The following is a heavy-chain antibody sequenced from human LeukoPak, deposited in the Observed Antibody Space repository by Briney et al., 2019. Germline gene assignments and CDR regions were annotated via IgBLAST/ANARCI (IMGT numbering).Heavy chain of an antibody. CDR3: VRADDQYFDY. Sequence: ASVKVSCKASGYIFTGYYMHWVRQAPGQGLEWRGIISPTGDSTDYAQKFQDRVTMTRDTSTSTVYMELSSLRSEDTAVYYCVRADDQYFDYWGQGTLVTVSS. D-gene: IGHD2/OR15-2a*01. CDR1: GYIFTGYY. J-gene: IGHJ4*02. V-gene: IGHV1-46*01. CDR2: ISPTGDST.